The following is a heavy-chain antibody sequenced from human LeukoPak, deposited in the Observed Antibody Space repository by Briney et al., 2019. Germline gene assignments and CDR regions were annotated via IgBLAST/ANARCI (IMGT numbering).Heavy chain of an antibody. CDR1: GFTFSTYA. CDR2: ISGSGGST. CDR3: AKDRAYYSDSSGYYLVRAYDY. Sequence: GGSLRLSCAASGFTFSTYAMSWVRQAPGKGLEWVSGISGSGGSTFYADSVKGRFTISRDNSKNTRYLQMNSLRAEDTAVYYCAKDRAYYSDSSGYYLVRAYDYWGQGTLVTVSS. V-gene: IGHV3-23*01. D-gene: IGHD3-22*01. J-gene: IGHJ4*02.